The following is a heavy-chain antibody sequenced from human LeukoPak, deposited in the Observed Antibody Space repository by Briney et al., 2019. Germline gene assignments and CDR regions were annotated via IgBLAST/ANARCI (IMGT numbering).Heavy chain of an antibody. CDR3: AKWAVAGPTLPIYFDY. CDR1: GFTFSSYA. D-gene: IGHD6-19*01. Sequence: NPGGSLRLSCAASGFTFSSYAMSWVRQAPGKGLEWVSAISGSGGSTYYADSVKGRFTISRDNSKNTLYLQMNSLRAEDTAVYYCAKWAVAGPTLPIYFDYWGQGTLVTVSS. J-gene: IGHJ4*02. V-gene: IGHV3-23*01. CDR2: ISGSGGST.